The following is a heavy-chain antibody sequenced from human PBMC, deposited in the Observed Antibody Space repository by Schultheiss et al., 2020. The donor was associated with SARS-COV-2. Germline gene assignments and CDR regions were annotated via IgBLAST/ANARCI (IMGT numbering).Heavy chain of an antibody. J-gene: IGHJ5*02. D-gene: IGHD4-17*01. V-gene: IGHV4-61*08. Sequence: SETLSLTCAVYGGSISSGGYYWSWIRQPPGKGLEWIGYIYYSGSTNYNPSLKSRVTISVDTSKNQFSLKLSSVTAADTAMYYCARRYGDYVLNWFDPWGQGTLVTVSS. CDR1: GGSISSGGYY. CDR3: ARRYGDYVLNWFDP. CDR2: IYYSGST.